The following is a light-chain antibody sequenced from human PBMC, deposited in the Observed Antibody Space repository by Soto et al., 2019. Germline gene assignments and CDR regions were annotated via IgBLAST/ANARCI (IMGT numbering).Light chain of an antibody. CDR2: KTS. CDR1: QSLLDSDGETY. CDR3: MQATQFPHT. J-gene: IGKJ2*01. Sequence: EIVMTQTPLSSPVTLRQPASISCRSSQSLLDSDGETYLSWLQQRPGQPPRLLIYKTSSRFSGVPDRFSGSGAGTDFTLKISRVEVEDVGVYYCMQATQFPHTFGQGTKLEI. V-gene: IGKV2-24*01.